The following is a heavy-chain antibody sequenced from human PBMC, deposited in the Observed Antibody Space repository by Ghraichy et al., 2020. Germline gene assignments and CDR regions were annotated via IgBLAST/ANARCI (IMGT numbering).Heavy chain of an antibody. CDR3: ARGRFGMGYNYYAADV. D-gene: IGHD3-10*01. Sequence: ASVKVSCKASGYTFTSYDINWVRQVSGQGLEWMGWMAPHTGITAYAQKFQGRVAITRDTSIGTAYMELRSLNFEDTCVYYCARGRFGMGYNYYAADVWGQGTTVTVSS. CDR1: GYTFTSYD. V-gene: IGHV1-8*01. J-gene: IGHJ6*02. CDR2: MAPHTGIT.